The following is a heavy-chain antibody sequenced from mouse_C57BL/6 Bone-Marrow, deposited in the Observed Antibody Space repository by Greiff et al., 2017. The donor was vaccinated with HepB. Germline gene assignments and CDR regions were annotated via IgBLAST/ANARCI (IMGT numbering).Heavy chain of an antibody. CDR2: IRLKSDNYAT. V-gene: IGHV6-3*01. Sequence: EVKVEESGGGLVQPGGSMKLSCVASGFTFSNYWMNWVRQSPEKGLEWVAQIRLKSDNYATHYAESVKGRFTISRDDSKSSVYLQMNNLRAEDTGIYYCTGGGAQATWNYAMDYWGQGTSVTVSS. J-gene: IGHJ4*01. CDR3: TGGGAQATWNYAMDY. CDR1: GFTFSNYW. D-gene: IGHD3-2*02.